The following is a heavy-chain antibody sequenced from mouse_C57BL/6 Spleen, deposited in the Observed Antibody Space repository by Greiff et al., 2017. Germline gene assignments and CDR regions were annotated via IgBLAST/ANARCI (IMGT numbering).Heavy chain of an antibody. CDR2: IYPGSGST. CDR3: ARSRVGYSNYGYFDV. D-gene: IGHD2-5*01. J-gene: IGHJ1*03. V-gene: IGHV1-55*01. CDR1: GYTFTSYW. Sequence: QVQLQQSGAELVKPGASVKMSCKASGYTFTSYWITWVKQRPGQGLEWIGDIYPGSGSTNYNEKFKSKATLTVDTSSSTAYMQLSSLTSEDSAVYYCARSRVGYSNYGYFDVWGTGTTVTVSS.